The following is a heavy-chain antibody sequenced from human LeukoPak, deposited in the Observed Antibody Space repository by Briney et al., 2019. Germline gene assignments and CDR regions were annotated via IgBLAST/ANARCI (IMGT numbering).Heavy chain of an antibody. J-gene: IGHJ4*02. CDR3: ARNSEIAAVDTRIHYFDY. D-gene: IGHD6-13*01. Sequence: SQTLSLTCAISGDSVSSNSAAWNWIRQSPSRGLEWLGRTYYRSKWYNDYAVSVKSRITINPDTSKNQFSLELNSVTPEDTAVYYCARNSEIAAVDTRIHYFDYWGQGTLVTVSS. CDR2: TYYRSKWYN. V-gene: IGHV6-1*01. CDR1: GDSVSSNSAA.